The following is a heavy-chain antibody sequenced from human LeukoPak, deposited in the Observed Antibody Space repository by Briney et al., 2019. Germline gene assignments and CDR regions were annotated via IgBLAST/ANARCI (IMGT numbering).Heavy chain of an antibody. D-gene: IGHD3-10*01. CDR1: GGSISSYY. CDR3: ASSWTYYYGSGSRTRSLDY. CDR2: IYYSGST. Sequence: SETLSLTCTVSGGSISSYYWSWIRQPPGKGLEWIGYIYYSGSTNYNPSLKSRVTISVDTSKNQFSLKLSSVTAADTAVYYCASSWTYYYGSGSRTRSLDYWGQGTLVTVSS. J-gene: IGHJ4*02. V-gene: IGHV4-59*12.